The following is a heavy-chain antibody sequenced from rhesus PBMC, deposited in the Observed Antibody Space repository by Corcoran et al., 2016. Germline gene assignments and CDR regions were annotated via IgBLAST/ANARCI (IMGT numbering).Heavy chain of an antibody. J-gene: IGHJ4*01. V-gene: IGHV5-43*01. CDR3: AKDNPGWTGYYFY. D-gene: IGHD3-3*01. CDR1: GYSFTGSW. CDR2: IYPGDSDT. Sequence: EVQLVQSGAEVKRPGESLRISCKTSGYSFTGSWISWVRQMPGKGLEWMGMIYPGDSDTRYSPSVQGQVTISADKSISTAYLQWSSLKASDTATYYCAKDNPGWTGYYFYWGQGVLDTVSS.